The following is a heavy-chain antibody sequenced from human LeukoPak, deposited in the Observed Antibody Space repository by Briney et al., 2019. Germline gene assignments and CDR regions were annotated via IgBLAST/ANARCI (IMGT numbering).Heavy chain of an antibody. CDR2: ISYDGSNK. D-gene: IGHD5-12*01. CDR3: ARASGYDGNWFDP. CDR1: GFTFSSYA. Sequence: GRSLRLSCAASGFTFSSYAMQWVRQAAGKGLEWVAVISYDGSNKYYADSVKGRFTISRDNSKNTLYLQMNSLRAEDTAVYYCARASGYDGNWFDPWGQGTLVTVSS. V-gene: IGHV3-30*04. J-gene: IGHJ5*02.